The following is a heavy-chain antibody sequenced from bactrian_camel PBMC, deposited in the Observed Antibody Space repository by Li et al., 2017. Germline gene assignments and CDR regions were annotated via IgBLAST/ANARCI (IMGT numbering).Heavy chain of an antibody. V-gene: IGHV3S53*01. CDR1: GYTHSSSGYC. CDR3: AAVPIKGPTWSCPLLPSFFTY. J-gene: IGHJ4*01. Sequence: QVQLVESGGGSVQAGGSLRLSCAVFGYTHSSSGYCRGWFRQAPGKEREGVAVIDSYGETTYGDTVKDRFSISQDNAKNELYLQMNSLKPEDSAMYYCAAVPIKGPTWSCPLLPSFFTYWGQGTQVTVS. CDR2: IDSYGET. D-gene: IGHD1*01.